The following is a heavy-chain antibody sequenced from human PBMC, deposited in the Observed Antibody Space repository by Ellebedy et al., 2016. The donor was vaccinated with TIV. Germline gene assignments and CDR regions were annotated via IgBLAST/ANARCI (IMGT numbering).Heavy chain of an antibody. CDR2: IIPIFGTA. J-gene: IGHJ4*02. V-gene: IGHV1-69*13. Sequence: AASVKVSCKASGYTFTSYGISWVRQAPGQGLEWMGGIIPIFGTANYAQKFQGRVTITADESTSTAYMELSSLRSEDTAVYYCALNDYWGQGTLVTVSS. CDR1: GYTFTSYG. CDR3: ALNDY.